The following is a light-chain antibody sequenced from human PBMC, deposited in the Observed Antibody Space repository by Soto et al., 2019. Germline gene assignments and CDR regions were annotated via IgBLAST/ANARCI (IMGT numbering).Light chain of an antibody. CDR1: QSISSW. V-gene: IGKV1-5*03. Sequence: DIQMTQSPSTLSASVGDRVTITCRASQSISSWLAWYQQKPGKAPNLLIYKASSLESGVPSRFSGSGSGTEFTLTISSLQPDDFATYYCQQYNNYWTFGQGTKVE. J-gene: IGKJ1*01. CDR2: KAS. CDR3: QQYNNYWT.